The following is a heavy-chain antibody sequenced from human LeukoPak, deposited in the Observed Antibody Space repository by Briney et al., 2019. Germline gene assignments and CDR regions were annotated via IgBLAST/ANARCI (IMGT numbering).Heavy chain of an antibody. CDR3: ARDYGSGSNGGMDV. D-gene: IGHD3-10*01. V-gene: IGHV1-18*01. CDR1: AYTFTSYG. Sequence: AAVKVSCKASAYTFTSYGISWVRQAPAQGLEWMGWIRIYNDNKNYAQKLHGRVTMTRDASTNTTYMELKSLISDDPAVYYCARDYGSGSNGGMDVWGQGTTVTVSS. J-gene: IGHJ6*02. CDR2: IRIYNDNK.